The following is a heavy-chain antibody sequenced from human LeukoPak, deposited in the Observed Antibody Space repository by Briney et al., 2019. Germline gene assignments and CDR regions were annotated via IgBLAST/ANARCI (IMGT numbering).Heavy chain of an antibody. J-gene: IGHJ5*02. CDR1: GFTVSNNY. CDR2: ISGSGGST. Sequence: PGGSLRLSCAVSGFTVSNNYMSWVRQAPGKGLEWVSTISGSGGSTYYADSVKGRFTISRDNSKNTLYLQMNSLRAEDTAVYYCARDGLYYDILTGYYPVNWFDPWGQGTLVTVSS. V-gene: IGHV3-23*01. CDR3: ARDGLYYDILTGYYPVNWFDP. D-gene: IGHD3-9*01.